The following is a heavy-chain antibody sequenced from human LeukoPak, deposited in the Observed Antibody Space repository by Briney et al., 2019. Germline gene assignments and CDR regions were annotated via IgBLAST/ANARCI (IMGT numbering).Heavy chain of an antibody. V-gene: IGHV4-34*01. D-gene: IGHD6-13*01. CDR3: ARGRVSSSSWYRNGYYFDY. CDR2: INHSGST. CDR1: GGSFSGYY. J-gene: IGHJ4*02. Sequence: SETLSLTCAVYGGSFSGYYWSWIRQPPGKGLEWIGEINHSGSTNYNPSLKSRVTISVDTSKNQFSLKLSSVTAADTAVYYCARGRVSSSSWYRNGYYFDYWGQGTLVTVSS.